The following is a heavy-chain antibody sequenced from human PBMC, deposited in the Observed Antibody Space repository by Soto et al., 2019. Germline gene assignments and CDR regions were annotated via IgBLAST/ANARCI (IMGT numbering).Heavy chain of an antibody. V-gene: IGHV4-34*01. CDR3: ARTPLTYYYDSSGFYY. Sequence: SETMSLTCAVCGGCLSGWYWSWIRQPPGKGLEWIGEINHSGSTNYNPSLKSRVTISVDTSKNQFSLKLSSVTAADTAVYYCARTPLTYYYDSSGFYYWXQGTHVTV. CDR2: INHSGST. D-gene: IGHD3-22*01. CDR1: GGCLSGWY. J-gene: IGHJ4*02.